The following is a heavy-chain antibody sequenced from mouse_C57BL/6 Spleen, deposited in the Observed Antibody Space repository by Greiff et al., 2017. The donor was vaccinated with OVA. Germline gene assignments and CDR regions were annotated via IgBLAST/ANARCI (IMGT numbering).Heavy chain of an antibody. D-gene: IGHD1-1*01. Sequence: QVQLKQSGAELARPGASVKLSCKASGYTFTSYGISWVKQRTGQGLEWLGEIYPRSGNTYYNEKFKGKATLTADKSSRTAYMERRSLTSEDSAVYFGARDGSSYGYFDYWGQGTTLTVSS. V-gene: IGHV1-81*01. CDR1: GYTFTSYG. CDR3: ARDGSSYGYFDY. CDR2: IYPRSGNT. J-gene: IGHJ2*01.